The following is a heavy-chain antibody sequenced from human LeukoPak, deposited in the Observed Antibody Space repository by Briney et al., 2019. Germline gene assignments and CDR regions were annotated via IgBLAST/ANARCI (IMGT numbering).Heavy chain of an antibody. V-gene: IGHV5-51*01. D-gene: IGHD3-22*01. CDR1: GYSFTNYW. CDR2: IYPHDSNP. CDR3: ARAISGETSGYYYADY. J-gene: IGHJ4*02. Sequence: GESLKISCKGSGYSFTNYWIGWVRQMPGKGLDWMGIIYPHDSNPRYSPPFQGQVTISADKSISTAYLQWSSLKASDTAMYYCARAISGETSGYYYADYWGQGTLVTVSS.